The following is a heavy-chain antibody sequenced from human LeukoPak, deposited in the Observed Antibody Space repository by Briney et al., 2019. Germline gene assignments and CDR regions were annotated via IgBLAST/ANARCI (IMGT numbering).Heavy chain of an antibody. D-gene: IGHD2-2*01. CDR2: ISSSSSYI. CDR1: GFTFSSYS. CDR3: ARVGNQLLLTPDAFDI. Sequence: PGGSLRLSCAASGFTFSSYSMNWVRQAPGEGLEWVSSISSSSSYIYYADSVKGRFTISRDNAKNSLYLQMNSLRAEDTAVYYCARVGNQLLLTPDAFDIWGQGTMVTVSS. J-gene: IGHJ3*02. V-gene: IGHV3-21*01.